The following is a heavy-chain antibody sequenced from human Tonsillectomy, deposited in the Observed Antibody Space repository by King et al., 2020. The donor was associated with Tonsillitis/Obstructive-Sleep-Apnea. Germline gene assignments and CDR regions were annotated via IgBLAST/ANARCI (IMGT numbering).Heavy chain of an antibody. V-gene: IGHV4-4*07. J-gene: IGHJ6*02. D-gene: IGHD2-2*01. Sequence: VQLQESGPGLVKPSETLSLTCTVSGGSISSYYWSWIRQPAGKGLEWIGRIYTSGSTNYNPSLKSRVTMSVDTSKNQFSLKLSSVTAADTAVYYCAREGCSSTSCPDYYYYHGMDVWGQGTTVTVSS. CDR2: IYTSGST. CDR3: AREGCSSTSCPDYYYYHGMDV. CDR1: GGSISSYY.